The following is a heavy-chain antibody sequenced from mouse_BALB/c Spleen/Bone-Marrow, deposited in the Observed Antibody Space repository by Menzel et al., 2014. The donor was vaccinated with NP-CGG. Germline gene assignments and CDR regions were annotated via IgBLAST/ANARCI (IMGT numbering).Heavy chain of an antibody. D-gene: IGHD1-1*01. Sequence: EVKLQESGGGLVQPKGSLKLSCAASGFTFNTYAMNWVRQAPGKGLEWVARIRSKSNNYATYYADSVKDRFTISRDDSQSMLYLQMNNLKTEDTAMYYCVRQNYDYSMDYWGQGTSVTVSS. CDR3: VRQNYDYSMDY. J-gene: IGHJ4*01. CDR2: IRSKSNNYAT. CDR1: GFTFNTYA. V-gene: IGHV10-1*02.